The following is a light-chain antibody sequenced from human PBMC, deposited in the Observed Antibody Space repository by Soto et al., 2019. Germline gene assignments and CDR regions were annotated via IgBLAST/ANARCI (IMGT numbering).Light chain of an antibody. Sequence: QSALTQPASVSGSPGQSITISCTGTSSDVGYDNYVSWFQQHPGKAPKLMIYEVSRRPSGVSNRFSGSKSANTASLTISGRQAEDEADDYCTSTTASSTRVFGGGTKLTVL. V-gene: IGLV2-14*01. CDR1: SSDVGYDNY. CDR2: EVS. J-gene: IGLJ3*02. CDR3: TSTTASSTRV.